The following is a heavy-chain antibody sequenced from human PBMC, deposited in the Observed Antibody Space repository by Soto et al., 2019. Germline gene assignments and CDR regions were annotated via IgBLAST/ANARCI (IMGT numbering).Heavy chain of an antibody. J-gene: IGHJ5*02. Sequence: QVQLVQSGAEVKKPGASVKVSCKASGYTFTTHGISWVRQVPGQGLEWMGWVRGDNGHTNYAQSLQGRVTMTTDTSTNTAYMELRSLRSDGTAVYYCARALGYCRSGICYREWFDPWGQGTLVTVSS. V-gene: IGHV1-18*01. CDR3: ARALGYCRSGICYREWFDP. D-gene: IGHD2-15*01. CDR2: VRGDNGHT. CDR1: GYTFTTHG.